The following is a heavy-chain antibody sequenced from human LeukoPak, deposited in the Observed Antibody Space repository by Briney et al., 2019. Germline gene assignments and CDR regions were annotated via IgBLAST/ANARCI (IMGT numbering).Heavy chain of an antibody. J-gene: IGHJ5*02. D-gene: IGHD5-12*01. CDR3: AKVDYRFRFDP. CDR1: GFTFDDYA. V-gene: IGHV3-9*01. CDR2: ISWNSGSI. Sequence: PGGSLRLSCAASGFTFDDYAMHWVRQAPGKGLEGVSGISWNSGSIGYADSVKGRFTISRDNAKNSLYLQMNSLRAEDTALYYCAKVDYRFRFDPWGQGTLVTVSS.